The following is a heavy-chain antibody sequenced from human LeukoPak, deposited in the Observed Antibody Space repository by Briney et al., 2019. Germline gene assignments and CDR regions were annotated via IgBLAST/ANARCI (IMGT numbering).Heavy chain of an antibody. CDR1: GGSFSGYY. CDR3: ARGGTTVTTYYYYYMDV. Sequence: PSETLSLTCAVYGGSFSGYYWSWIRQPPGKGLEWIGEINHSGSTNYNPSLKSRVTISVDTSKNQLSLKLSSVTAADTAVYYCARGGTTVTTYYYYYMDVWGKGTTVTVSS. CDR2: INHSGST. D-gene: IGHD4-17*01. V-gene: IGHV4-34*01. J-gene: IGHJ6*03.